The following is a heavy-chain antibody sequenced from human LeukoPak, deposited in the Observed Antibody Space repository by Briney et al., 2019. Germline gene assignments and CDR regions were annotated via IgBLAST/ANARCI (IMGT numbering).Heavy chain of an antibody. J-gene: IGHJ4*02. V-gene: IGHV3-21*01. CDR1: GFTFSSYS. CDR2: ISSSSSYI. Sequence: GSLRLSCAASGFTFSSYSMNWVRQAPGKGLEWVSSISSSSSYIYYADSVKGRFTISRDNAKNSLYLQMNSLRAEDTAVYYCARGSGEQRGFDYWGQGTLVTVSS. CDR3: ARGSGEQRGFDY. D-gene: IGHD3-16*01.